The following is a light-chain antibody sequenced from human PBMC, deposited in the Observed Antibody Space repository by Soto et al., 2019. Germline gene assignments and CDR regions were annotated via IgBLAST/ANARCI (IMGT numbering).Light chain of an antibody. Sequence: DIQMTQSPSTLSASVGDRVTITCRASQSISSWLAWYQQKPGKAPKLLIYDSSSLESGVPSRFSGSGSGTEFTLTISSMQPDDFATYHCQQYNSYSGTFGQAAKVEIK. CDR1: QSISSW. V-gene: IGKV1-5*01. CDR2: DSS. CDR3: QQYNSYSGT. J-gene: IGKJ1*01.